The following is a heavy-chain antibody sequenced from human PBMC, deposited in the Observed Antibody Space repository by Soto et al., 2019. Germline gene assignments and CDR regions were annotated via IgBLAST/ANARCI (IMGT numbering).Heavy chain of an antibody. V-gene: IGHV3-43*01. J-gene: IGHJ6*02. CDR3: AKERALVVPDSINYFGMDG. Sequence: GGSLRLSCAASGFTFDDYTLHWVRQAPGKGLEWVSLISWDGNSTYYADSVKGRFTISRDNSKNSLFLQMNSLRSEDTALYYCAKERALVVPDSINYFGMDGRAQRTTVTGSS. CDR2: ISWDGNST. D-gene: IGHD2-2*01. CDR1: GFTFDDYT.